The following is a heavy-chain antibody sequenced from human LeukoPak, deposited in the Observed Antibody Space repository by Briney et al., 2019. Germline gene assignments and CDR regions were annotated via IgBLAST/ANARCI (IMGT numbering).Heavy chain of an antibody. D-gene: IGHD1-7*01. CDR3: ARWKSLKGTFDY. CDR1: GFIFSSYA. V-gene: IGHV3-30*01. Sequence: PGRSLRLSCAASGFIFSSYAMHWVRQAPGKGLEWVAVISYDGNKKYYADSVKGRFTISRDNSKNTLYLQMNSLRAEDTAVYYCARWKSLKGTFDYWGQGTLVTVSS. CDR2: ISYDGNKK. J-gene: IGHJ4*02.